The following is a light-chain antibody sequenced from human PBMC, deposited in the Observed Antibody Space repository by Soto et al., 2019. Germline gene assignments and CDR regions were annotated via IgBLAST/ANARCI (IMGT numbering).Light chain of an antibody. CDR2: AAS. CDR3: QQSYSIRSWT. J-gene: IGKJ1*01. CDR1: QTVGTF. V-gene: IGKV1-39*01. Sequence: DIHMTQSPSSLSASVGDRVTITCRASQTVGTFLNWYQQRPGRAPNLLIYAASNLPTGVPSRFSGSGSGTDFTLTINSLQPEDFGTYYCQQSYSIRSWTFGQGTKVDIK.